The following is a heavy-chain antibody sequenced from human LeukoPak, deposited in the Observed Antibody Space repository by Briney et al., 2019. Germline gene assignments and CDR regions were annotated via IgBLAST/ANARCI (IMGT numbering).Heavy chain of an antibody. D-gene: IGHD3-10*01. Sequence: GGSLRLSCAASGFTFSSYGMHWVRQAPGKGLEWVAVIWYDGSNKYYADSVKGRFTISRDNSKNTLYLQLNSLRAEDTAVYYCARSYGSATYAFDSWGQGTLVTVSS. CDR1: GFTFSSYG. V-gene: IGHV3-33*01. CDR2: IWYDGSNK. J-gene: IGHJ4*02. CDR3: ARSYGSATYAFDS.